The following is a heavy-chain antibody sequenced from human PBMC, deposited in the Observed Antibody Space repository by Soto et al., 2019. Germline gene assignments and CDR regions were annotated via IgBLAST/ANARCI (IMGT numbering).Heavy chain of an antibody. J-gene: IGHJ4*02. CDR1: GFTFDDYT. Sequence: EVQLVESGGVVVQPGGSLRLSCAASGFTFDDYTMHWVRQAPGKGLEWVSLISWDGGSTYYADSVKGRFTISRDNSKNSLYLQMNSLRTEDTALYYCAKDGNSGSYYLFDSWGQGTLVTVSS. V-gene: IGHV3-43*01. CDR3: AKDGNSGSYYLFDS. D-gene: IGHD1-26*01. CDR2: ISWDGGST.